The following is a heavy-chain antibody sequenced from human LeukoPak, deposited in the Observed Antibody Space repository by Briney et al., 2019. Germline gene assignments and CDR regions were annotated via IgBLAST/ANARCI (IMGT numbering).Heavy chain of an antibody. Sequence: GGSLRLSCAASGFTFAHFDVSWVRQAPGTGLEWVSGINWDGGSTGYADSVKGRITISRDNAKNSLYLQMNSLRAEDTAFYYCARGLAYDYGMDYWGQGTLVTVTS. CDR2: INWDGGST. D-gene: IGHD4-17*01. V-gene: IGHV3-20*04. J-gene: IGHJ4*02. CDR3: ARGLAYDYGMDY. CDR1: GFTFAHFD.